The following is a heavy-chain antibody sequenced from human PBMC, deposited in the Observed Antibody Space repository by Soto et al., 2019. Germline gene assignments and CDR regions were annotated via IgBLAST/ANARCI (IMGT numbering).Heavy chain of an antibody. CDR3: ARPDFGDYWYFDL. D-gene: IGHD4-17*01. Sequence: QAQLVQSGAEVKKPGSSVKVSCKAFGGPFSSHTFSWVRQATGQGLEWLGRIIPALGTTTYAQKFQGRVTITADESVTTVYMELNSLRTEDTAVYYCARPDFGDYWYFDLWGRGTLVTVSS. CDR1: GGPFSSHT. J-gene: IGHJ2*01. V-gene: IGHV1-69*08. CDR2: IIPALGTT.